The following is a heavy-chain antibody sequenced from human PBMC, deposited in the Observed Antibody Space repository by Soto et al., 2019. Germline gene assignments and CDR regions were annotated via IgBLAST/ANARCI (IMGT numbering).Heavy chain of an antibody. V-gene: IGHV1-18*01. CDR1: GYTFTNYA. D-gene: IGHD6-13*01. J-gene: IGHJ4*02. CDR2: VNTYNGNP. CDR3: ARDSQYSTSWQRFDS. Sequence: QVPLVQSGGELKKPGASVKVSCKASGYTFTNYAITWVRQAPGRGLEWMGWVNTYNGNPNYAQIFQGRVTMTTDTSTGTAYMALRSLKSDDSAIYYCARDSQYSTSWQRFDSWGQGTLVTVSS.